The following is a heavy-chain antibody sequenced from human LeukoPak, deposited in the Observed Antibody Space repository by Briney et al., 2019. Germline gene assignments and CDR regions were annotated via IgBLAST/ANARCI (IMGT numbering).Heavy chain of an antibody. D-gene: IGHD1-1*01. CDR1: GFTFSSYG. V-gene: IGHV3-20*04. J-gene: IGHJ5*02. CDR2: INWNGGST. Sequence: GSLRLSCAASGFTFSSYGMSWVRQAPGKGLEWVSGINWNGGSTGYVDSVKGRFTISRDNAKNSLHLQMNSLRAEDTALYYCARGIDDGDNWFDPWGQGTLVTVSS. CDR3: ARGIDDGDNWFDP.